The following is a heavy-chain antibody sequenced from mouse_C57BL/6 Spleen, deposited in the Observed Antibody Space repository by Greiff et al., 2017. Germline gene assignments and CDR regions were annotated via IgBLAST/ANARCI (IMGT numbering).Heavy chain of an antibody. CDR2: IWRGGST. Sequence: VQGVESGPGLVQPSQSLSITCTVSGFSLTSYGVHWVRQSPGKGLEWLGVIWRGGSTDYNAAFMSRLSITKDNSKSQVFFKMNSLQADDTAIYYCAKRSNYEGYAMDYWGQGTSVTVSS. D-gene: IGHD2-5*01. CDR3: AKRSNYEGYAMDY. V-gene: IGHV2-5*01. J-gene: IGHJ4*01. CDR1: GFSLTSYG.